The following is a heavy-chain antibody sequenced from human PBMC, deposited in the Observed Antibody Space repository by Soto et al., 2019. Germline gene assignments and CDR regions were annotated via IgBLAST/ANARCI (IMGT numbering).Heavy chain of an antibody. Sequence: QVQLVQSGAEVKKPGSSVKVSCKASGGTFSTSAINWVRQAPGQGLDWMGGFIPIFATPTYAQTFQGRVTITADESTSIAYMELSGLRSEDTAVYFCARRFSGTAWDYWGQGTLVTVSS. D-gene: IGHD5-12*01. CDR1: GGTFSTSA. V-gene: IGHV1-69*01. CDR2: FIPIFATP. J-gene: IGHJ4*02. CDR3: ARRFSGTAWDY.